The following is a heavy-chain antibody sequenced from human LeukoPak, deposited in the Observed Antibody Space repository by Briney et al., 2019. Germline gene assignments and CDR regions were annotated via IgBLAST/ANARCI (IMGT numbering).Heavy chain of an antibody. V-gene: IGHV3-30*02. Sequence: PGGSLRLSCAASGFTFSNYGMHWVRQAPGKGLEWVAFIRYDGSNKYHADSVKGRFTISRDNSKNTLYLQMNSLRAEDTAVYYCARRAGAYSHPYDYWGQGTLVTVSS. CDR3: ARRAGAYSHPYDY. CDR2: IRYDGSNK. J-gene: IGHJ4*02. CDR1: GFTFSNYG. D-gene: IGHD4/OR15-4a*01.